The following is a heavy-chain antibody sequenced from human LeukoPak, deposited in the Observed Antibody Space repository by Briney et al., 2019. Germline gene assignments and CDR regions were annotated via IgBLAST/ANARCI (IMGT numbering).Heavy chain of an antibody. D-gene: IGHD3-9*01. V-gene: IGHV3-9*01. Sequence: GGSLRLSCAASGFTFDDYAMHWVRQAPGKGLEWVSGISLNSGSIGYADSVKGRFTISRDNSENTLYLQMNSLRAEDTAVYYCASYYDILTPPRLWGQGTLVTVSS. CDR3: ASYYDILTPPRL. CDR1: GFTFDDYA. CDR2: ISLNSGSI. J-gene: IGHJ4*02.